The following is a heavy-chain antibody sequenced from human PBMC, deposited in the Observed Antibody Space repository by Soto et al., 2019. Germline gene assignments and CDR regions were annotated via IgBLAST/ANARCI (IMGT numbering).Heavy chain of an antibody. D-gene: IGHD6-19*01. CDR2: LYYGRSA. Sequence: SETLSLTCAVSGDSISSYYCMWIRQPPGKGLESIGYLYYGRSANYNPSLKSRVTLSVDTSKNQFSLKLNSVTAADTAVYYCASYSSGWYDVSYWGQGTLVTVSS. V-gene: IGHV4-59*01. CDR1: GDSISSYY. CDR3: ASYSSGWYDVSY. J-gene: IGHJ4*02.